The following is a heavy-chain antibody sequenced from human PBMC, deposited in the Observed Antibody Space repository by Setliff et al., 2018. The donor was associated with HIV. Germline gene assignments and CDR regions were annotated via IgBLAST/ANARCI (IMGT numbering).Heavy chain of an antibody. D-gene: IGHD3-3*02. CDR3: ARDWEPAVSIDCFDP. J-gene: IGHJ5*02. CDR1: GYTFTGYG. V-gene: IGHV1-18*01. CDR2: INHNIGVT. Sequence: GASVKVSCKASGYTFTGYGLSWVRQAPGQGLEWMGRINHNIGVTHYAQKFQGRVTMTTDTSTSTAYMELSSLRSDDTAMYYCARDWEPAVSIDCFDPWGQGTLVTVSS.